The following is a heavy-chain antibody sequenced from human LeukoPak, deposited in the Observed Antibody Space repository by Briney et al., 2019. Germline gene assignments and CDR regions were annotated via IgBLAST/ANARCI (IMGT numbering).Heavy chain of an antibody. CDR3: ARQRSGGYPSLDY. J-gene: IGHJ4*02. CDR2: IYYSGST. D-gene: IGHD1-26*01. Sequence: SETLSLTCTVSGGSISSYYWSWIRQPPGKGLEWIGYIYYSGSTNYNPSLKSRVTISVDTSKNQFSLKLSSVTAADTAVYYCARQRSGGYPSLDYWGQGTLVTVSS. V-gene: IGHV4-59*08. CDR1: GGSISSYY.